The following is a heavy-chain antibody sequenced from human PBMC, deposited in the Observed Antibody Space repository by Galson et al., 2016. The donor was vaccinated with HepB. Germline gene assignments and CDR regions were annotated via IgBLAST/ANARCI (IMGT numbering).Heavy chain of an antibody. J-gene: IGHJ6*02. Sequence: SLRLSCAASGVTFSNDYMSSVRQAPGKGLEWVAKINQDGREKNYVASVKGRFTISKDNAKNKLFLQMSSLRADDTAVYYCARYRSMDVWGQGTTVTVSS. V-gene: IGHV3-7*01. CDR3: ARYRSMDV. D-gene: IGHD3-16*02. CDR2: INQDGREK. CDR1: GVTFSNDY.